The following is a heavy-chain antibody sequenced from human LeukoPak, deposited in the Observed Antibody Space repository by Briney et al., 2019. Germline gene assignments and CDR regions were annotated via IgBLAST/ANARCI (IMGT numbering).Heavy chain of an antibody. CDR3: ARGYCSSGSCPFDC. J-gene: IGHJ4*02. CDR1: GFTFSSYS. Sequence: GGSLRLSCAASGFTFSSYSMNWVRQAPGKGLEWLSYISSSSSTTYYADSVKGRFTTSRDNGKNSLYLQMNSLRAEDTAVYYCARGYCSSGSCPFDCWGQGTLVTVSS. V-gene: IGHV3-48*01. D-gene: IGHD2-15*01. CDR2: ISSSSSTT.